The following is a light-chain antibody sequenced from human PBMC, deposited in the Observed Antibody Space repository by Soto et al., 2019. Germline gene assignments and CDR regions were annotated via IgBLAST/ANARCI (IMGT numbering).Light chain of an antibody. Sequence: QSVLTQPRSVSGSPGQSVTISCTGISSDVGGYNYVSWYQQHPGKAPKLMIYDVSKRPSGVPDRFSGSKSGNTASLTISGLQAADEADYYCCSYAGSYTYVFGTGTKVT. CDR2: DVS. J-gene: IGLJ1*01. CDR1: SSDVGGYNY. V-gene: IGLV2-11*01. CDR3: CSYAGSYTYV.